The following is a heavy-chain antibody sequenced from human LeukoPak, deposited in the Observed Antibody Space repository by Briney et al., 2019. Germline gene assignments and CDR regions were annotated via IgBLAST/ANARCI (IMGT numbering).Heavy chain of an antibody. J-gene: IGHJ4*02. V-gene: IGHV3-23*01. CDR1: GFTFSSYA. D-gene: IGHD6-6*01. CDR2: ISGSGGST. CDR3: AKDPVSSSGYFDY. Sequence: GGSLRLSCAASGFTFSSYAMGWVRQAPGKGLEWVSAISGSGGSTYYADSVKGRFTISRDNSKNTLYLQMNSLRAEDTAVYYCAKDPVSSSGYFDYWGQGTLVTVSS.